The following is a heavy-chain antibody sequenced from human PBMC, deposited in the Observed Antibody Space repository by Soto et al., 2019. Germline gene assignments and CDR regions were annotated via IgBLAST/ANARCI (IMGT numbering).Heavy chain of an antibody. CDR2: IVVGSGNT. CDR1: GSTFNSTA. J-gene: IGHJ3*02. V-gene: IGHV1-58*01. CDR3: AASVSI. Sequence: SAEVSCQASGSTFNSTAVQWVRQARGQRLEWIGWIVVGSGNTNYAQKFQERVTITRDMSTSTAYMELSSLRSEDTAVYYCAASVSIWGQGTMVNGSS.